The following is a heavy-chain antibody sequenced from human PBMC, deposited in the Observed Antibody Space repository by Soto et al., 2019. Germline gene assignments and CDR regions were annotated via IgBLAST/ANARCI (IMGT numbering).Heavy chain of an antibody. CDR2: ISVYYGYS. D-gene: IGHD6-13*01. J-gene: IGHJ4*02. Sequence: QVHLVQSAAEVKKPGASVKVSCKTSGYSFTNYGISWVRQAPGQGLQWMGWISVYYGYSNYAQKFQDRVTLTTDTSRSTAYMELRNLRSADTAVYYCARNSSTWSDFWGQGTLVTVSS. CDR3: ARNSSTWSDF. CDR1: GYSFTNYG. V-gene: IGHV1-18*01.